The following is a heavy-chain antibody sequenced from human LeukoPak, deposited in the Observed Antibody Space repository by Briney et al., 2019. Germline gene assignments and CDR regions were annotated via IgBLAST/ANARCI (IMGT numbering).Heavy chain of an antibody. CDR3: ARLNRYDSGGYSYYYYGMDV. Sequence: GASVKVSCKASGGTFSSYAISWVRQAPGQGLEWMGRIIPIFGIANYAQKFQGRVTITADKSTSTAYMELSSLRSEDTAVYYCARLNRYDSGGYSYYYYGMDVWGQGTTVTVSS. CDR2: IIPIFGIA. CDR1: GGTFSSYA. J-gene: IGHJ6*02. D-gene: IGHD3-22*01. V-gene: IGHV1-69*04.